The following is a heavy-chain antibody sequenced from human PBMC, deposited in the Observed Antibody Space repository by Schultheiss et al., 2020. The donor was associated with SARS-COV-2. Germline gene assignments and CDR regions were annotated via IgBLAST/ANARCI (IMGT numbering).Heavy chain of an antibody. J-gene: IGHJ6*03. CDR1: GGTFSSYA. D-gene: IGHD4-11*01. V-gene: IGHV1-46*01. Sequence: ASVKVSCKASGGTFSSYAISWVRQAPGQGLEWMGIINPSGGSTSYAQKFQGRVTMTRDTSTSTVYMELSSLRSEDTAVYYCARGAGGEHYSNYVWSYYYYMDVWGKGTTFTVSS. CDR3: ARGAGGEHYSNYVWSYYYYMDV. CDR2: INPSGGST.